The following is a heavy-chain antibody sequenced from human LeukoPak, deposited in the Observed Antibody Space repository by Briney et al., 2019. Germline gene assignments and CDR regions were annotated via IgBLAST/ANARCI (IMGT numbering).Heavy chain of an antibody. D-gene: IGHD6-13*01. Sequence: QTGGSLRLSCAASGFTFDDYAMHWVRQAPGKGLEWVSGISWNSGSIDYADSVKGRFTISRDNAKNSLYLQMNSLRAEDTALYYCAKLGGAAGKGRDDAFDIWGQGTMVTVSS. J-gene: IGHJ3*02. CDR3: AKLGGAAGKGRDDAFDI. CDR2: ISWNSGSI. V-gene: IGHV3-9*01. CDR1: GFTFDDYA.